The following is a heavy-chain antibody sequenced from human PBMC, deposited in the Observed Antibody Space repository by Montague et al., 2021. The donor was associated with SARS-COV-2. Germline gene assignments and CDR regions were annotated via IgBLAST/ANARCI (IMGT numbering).Heavy chain of an antibody. CDR2: PHHRSKWYN. J-gene: IGHJ6*02. CDR1: GDSVSSHSPA. V-gene: IGHV6-1*01. CDR3: ASGRMVPYSSSWTTLYYYYGMDA. Sequence: CAISGDSVSSHSPASDWHRPSLPTRLELLGRPHHRSKWYNDYAVSVKSRITINPDTSKNQFSLQLNSVTPEDTAVYYCASGRMVPYSSSWTTLYYYYGMDAWGQGTTVTVSS. D-gene: IGHD6-13*01.